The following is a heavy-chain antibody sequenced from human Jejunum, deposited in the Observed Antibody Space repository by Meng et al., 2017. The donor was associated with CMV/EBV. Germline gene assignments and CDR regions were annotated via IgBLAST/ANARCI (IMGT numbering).Heavy chain of an antibody. CDR1: GGSISSSNYR. D-gene: IGHD4-23*01. Sequence: QLQLRESGPRLVNPSETLSLTCTVSGGSISSSNYRWGWIRQPPGKGLEWIGSIYYSGITYYNPSLKSRVTISVDTSKNQFSLKLSSVTAADTAVYYCARDRTTTGVNYFDYWGQGTLVTVSS. CDR3: ARDRTTTGVNYFDY. J-gene: IGHJ4*02. CDR2: IYYSGIT. V-gene: IGHV4-39*07.